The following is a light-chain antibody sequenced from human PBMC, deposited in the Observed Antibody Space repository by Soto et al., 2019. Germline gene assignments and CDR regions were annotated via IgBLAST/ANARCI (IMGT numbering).Light chain of an antibody. Sequence: DYQMTQSPSTLSASVGDRVTITCRASQRIGNWLAWYQQKPGKAPKLLISDVSSLESGVSSRFSGSGSGTEFTLTISSLQPDDFATYYCQQYNIYSRTFGQGTKVDI. CDR1: QRIGNW. CDR3: QQYNIYSRT. CDR2: DVS. V-gene: IGKV1-5*01. J-gene: IGKJ1*01.